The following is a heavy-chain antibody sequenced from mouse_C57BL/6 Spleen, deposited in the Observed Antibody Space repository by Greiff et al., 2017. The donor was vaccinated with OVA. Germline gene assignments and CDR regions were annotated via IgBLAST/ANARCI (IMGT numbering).Heavy chain of an antibody. Sequence: EVQLQESVAELVRPGASVKLSCTASGFNIKNTYMHWVKQRPEQGLEWIGRIDPANGNTKYAPKFQGKATITADTSSNTAYLQLSSLTSEDTAIYYCAYYSNYGYYAMDYWGQGTSVTVSS. V-gene: IGHV14-3*01. CDR2: IDPANGNT. CDR1: GFNIKNTY. D-gene: IGHD2-5*01. J-gene: IGHJ4*01. CDR3: AYYSNYGYYAMDY.